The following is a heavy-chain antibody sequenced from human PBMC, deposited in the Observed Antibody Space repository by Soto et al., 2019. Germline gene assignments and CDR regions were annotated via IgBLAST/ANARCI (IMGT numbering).Heavy chain of an antibody. CDR1: GFSLSTSGVG. CDR2: IYWDDDK. J-gene: IGHJ5*02. CDR3: AHSWYCSGGSCYYSNRFDP. Sequence: QITLKESGPTLVKPTQTLTLTCTFSGFSLSTSGVGVGWIRQPPGKALEWLALIYWDDDKRYSPSLKSRLTITKDTSKNQVVLTMTNMDPVDTATYHCAHSWYCSGGSCYYSNRFDPWGQGTLVTVSS. D-gene: IGHD2-15*01. V-gene: IGHV2-5*02.